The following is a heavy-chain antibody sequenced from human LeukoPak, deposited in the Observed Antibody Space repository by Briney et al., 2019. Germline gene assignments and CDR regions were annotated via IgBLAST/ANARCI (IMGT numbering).Heavy chain of an antibody. D-gene: IGHD3-22*01. Sequence: GGSLRLSCAASGFTFSSYAMSWVRQAPGKGLEWVSAISNSDDKTYYADSVKGRFTISRDNSKNTLYLQMNSLRDEDTAVYYCAKSSYYDSSGYYREYYFDFWGQGTLVTVSS. CDR1: GFTFSSYA. CDR3: AKSSYYDSSGYYREYYFDF. J-gene: IGHJ4*02. CDR2: ISNSDDKT. V-gene: IGHV3-23*01.